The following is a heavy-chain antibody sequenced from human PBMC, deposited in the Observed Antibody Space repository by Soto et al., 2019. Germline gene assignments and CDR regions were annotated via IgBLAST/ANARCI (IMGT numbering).Heavy chain of an antibody. CDR3: ARLSASSKLRGVVIN. Sequence: QVHLQESGPDLVRPSETLSLTCSFFGGSISSDNWWSWVRQTPGKGLEWIGEIYHSGNTNYNPPLKSRVTIAVDKSKNQFSLKVTSVTAADTALYYCARLSASSKLRGVVINWGQGTLVTVSS. J-gene: IGHJ4*02. CDR2: IYHSGNT. D-gene: IGHD3-10*01. V-gene: IGHV4-4*02. CDR1: GGSISSDNW.